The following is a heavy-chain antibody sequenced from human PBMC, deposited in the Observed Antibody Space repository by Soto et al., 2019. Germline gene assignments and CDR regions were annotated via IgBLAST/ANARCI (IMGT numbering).Heavy chain of an antibody. CDR1: GFTFSSYA. Sequence: EVQLLESGGGLVQPGGSLRLSCAASGFTFSSYAMSWVRQAPGKGLEWVSAISGSGGSKYYADSVKGRFTISRDNSKNTLYLQMNSLRAEDTAVYYCAKGLGYSYGTPLDYWGQGTLVTVSS. J-gene: IGHJ4*02. D-gene: IGHD5-18*01. CDR2: ISGSGGSK. V-gene: IGHV3-23*01. CDR3: AKGLGYSYGTPLDY.